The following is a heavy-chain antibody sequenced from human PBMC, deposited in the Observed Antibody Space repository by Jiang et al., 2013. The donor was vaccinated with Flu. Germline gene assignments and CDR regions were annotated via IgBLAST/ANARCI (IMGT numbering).Heavy chain of an antibody. CDR2: IYHRGGT. CDR1: GGSISYYY. J-gene: IGHJ4*02. V-gene: IGHV4-59*01. CDR3: ARSYSSNGWYLFDY. Sequence: SGSGLVKPSETLSLTCTVSGGSISYYYWSWIRQPPGKGLEWIGYIYHRGGTNYNPSLNSRVTISRDTSKNKFSLTLMSVTAADTAVYYCARSYSSNGWYLFDYWGQGTLVTVSS. D-gene: IGHD6-19*01.